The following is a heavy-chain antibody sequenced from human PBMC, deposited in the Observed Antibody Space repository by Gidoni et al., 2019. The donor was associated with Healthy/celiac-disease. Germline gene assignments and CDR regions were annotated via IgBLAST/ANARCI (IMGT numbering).Heavy chain of an antibody. V-gene: IGHV1-46*01. CDR1: CYTFTSYY. CDR2: INTRGGST. CDR3: ASWNCSSTSCYTGDYYYGMDV. Sequence: VQLVHSGAEVNKPWDSVTVSCKASCYTFTSYYMHLVLQAPGKGLEWIGIINTRGGSTSYEQKFQGRVTMTRDTSTSTGDMELSSMRSEDTAVYYCASWNCSSTSCYTGDYYYGMDVWGQGTTVNVSS. D-gene: IGHD2-2*02. J-gene: IGHJ6*02.